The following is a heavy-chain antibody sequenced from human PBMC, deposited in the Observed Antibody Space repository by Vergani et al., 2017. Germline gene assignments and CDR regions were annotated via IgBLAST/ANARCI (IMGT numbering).Heavy chain of an antibody. V-gene: IGHV3-7*01. Sequence: EGQLVESGGDWVQRGGSLRLSCAASGFISSSYWMSWVRQAPGKGLEWVANVNQDGSEKYYVDSVRGRFTISRDNAKNSIYLQMNSLRAEDTAVYFCVRVPHIRVGSGNYGINNYHGMDVWGQGTTVIVSS. CDR3: VRVPHIRVGSGNYGINNYHGMDV. D-gene: IGHD3-10*01. J-gene: IGHJ6*02. CDR2: VNQDGSEK. CDR1: GFISSSYW.